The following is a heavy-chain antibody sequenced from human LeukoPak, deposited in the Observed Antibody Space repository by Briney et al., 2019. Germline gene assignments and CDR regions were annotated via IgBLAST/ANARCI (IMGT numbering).Heavy chain of an antibody. CDR2: IIPIFGTA. J-gene: IGHJ4*02. CDR3: ARGRIAAAGRFDY. CDR1: GGTFSSYA. V-gene: IGHV1-69*13. D-gene: IGHD6-13*01. Sequence: SVKVPCKASGGTFSSYAISWVRQAPGQGLEWMGGIIPIFGTANYAQKFQGRVTITADESTSTAYMELSSLRSEDTAVYYCARGRIAAAGRFDYWGQGTLVTVSS.